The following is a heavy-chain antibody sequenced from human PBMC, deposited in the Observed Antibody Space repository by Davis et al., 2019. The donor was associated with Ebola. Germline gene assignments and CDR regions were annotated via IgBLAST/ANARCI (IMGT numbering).Heavy chain of an antibody. CDR3: ARDLTGYYYYGMDV. CDR2: ISSSSSYI. Sequence: GESLKISCAASGFTFSSYSMNWVRQAPGKGLEWVSSISSSSSYIYYADSVKGRFTISRDNAKSSLYLQMNSLRAEDTAVYYCARDLTGYYYYGMDVWGQGTTVTVSS. J-gene: IGHJ6*02. CDR1: GFTFSSYS. V-gene: IGHV3-21*01.